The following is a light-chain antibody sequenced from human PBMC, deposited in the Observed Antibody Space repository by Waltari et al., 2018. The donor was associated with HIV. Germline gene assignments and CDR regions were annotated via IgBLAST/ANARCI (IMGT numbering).Light chain of an antibody. CDR3: QQYNDWPRGP. CDR2: RAS. V-gene: IGKV3-15*01. J-gene: IGKJ2*01. Sequence: EIVLTQSQATLSVSPGERATLSCRASQSVSSNLAWYQQKPGQAPRLLIYRASTRTTGIPARFSGSGSGTEFTLTISSLQSEDFAVYYCQQYNDWPRGPFGQGTRLEIK. CDR1: QSVSSN.